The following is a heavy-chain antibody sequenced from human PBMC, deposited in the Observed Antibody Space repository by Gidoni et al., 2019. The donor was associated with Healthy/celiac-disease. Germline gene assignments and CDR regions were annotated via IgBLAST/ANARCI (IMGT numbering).Heavy chain of an antibody. CDR3: ARNEGSGYRNWFDP. CDR2: IYHSGST. J-gene: IGHJ5*02. Sequence: QVQLQESGPELVKPSGTLSLTCAVSGVSISSSNWWSWVRQPPGKGREWIGEIYHSGSTNYNPSLKSRVTISVDKSKNQFSLKLSSVTAADTAVYYCARNEGSGYRNWFDPWGQGTLVTVSS. CDR1: GVSISSSNW. D-gene: IGHD3-22*01. V-gene: IGHV4-4*02.